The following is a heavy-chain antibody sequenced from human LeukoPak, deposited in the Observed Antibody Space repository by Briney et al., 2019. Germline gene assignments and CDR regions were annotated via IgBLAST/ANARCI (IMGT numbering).Heavy chain of an antibody. CDR2: IIPILGIA. CDR1: GGTFSSYA. CDR3: ARAGYDFVPFDY. D-gene: IGHD3-3*01. V-gene: IGHV1-69*04. Sequence: SVKVSCKASGGTFSSYAISWVRQAPGQGLEWMGRIIPILGIANYAQKFQGRVTITADKSTSTAYMELSSLRSEDMAVYYCARAGYDFVPFDYWGQGTLVTVSS. J-gene: IGHJ4*02.